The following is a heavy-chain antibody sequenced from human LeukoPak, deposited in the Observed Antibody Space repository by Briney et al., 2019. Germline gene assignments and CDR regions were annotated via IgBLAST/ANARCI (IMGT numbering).Heavy chain of an antibody. V-gene: IGHV4-61*02. CDR1: GGSISSGDYY. J-gene: IGHJ4*02. D-gene: IGHD2-21*02. Sequence: PSETLSLTCTVSGGSISSGDYYWSWIRQPAGKGLEWIGRIYSSGSTNYNPSLKSRVTISVDTSKNQFSLKLSSVTAADTAVYYCARFADCAVTYYFDYWGQGTLVTVSS. CDR2: IYSSGST. CDR3: ARFADCAVTYYFDY.